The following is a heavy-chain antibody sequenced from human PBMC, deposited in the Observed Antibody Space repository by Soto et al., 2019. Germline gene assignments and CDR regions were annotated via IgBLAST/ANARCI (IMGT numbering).Heavy chain of an antibody. CDR2: IDSSGTTV. Sequence: EVQIVESGGRLVQPGGSLRLSCDASMFSISAYEMFWVRQAPGKGLEWIAEIDSSGTTVYYADSVKGRFAISRENNKNFLFLQMDNVGVENTSFYYCGVLVLNVASNKTTAVDFGGQGTLVT. V-gene: IGHV3-48*03. CDR1: MFSISAYE. D-gene: IGHD2-21*01. J-gene: IGHJ4*03. CDR3: GVLVLNVASNKTTAVDF.